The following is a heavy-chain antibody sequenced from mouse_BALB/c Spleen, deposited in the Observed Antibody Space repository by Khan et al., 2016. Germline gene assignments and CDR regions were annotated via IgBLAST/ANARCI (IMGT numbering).Heavy chain of an antibody. CDR1: GYAFTSYY. V-gene: IGHV1S56*01. Sequence: QVQLKESGPELVKPGASVKMSCKASGYAFTSYYIHWVKQRPGQGLEWIGWNYPGDGMINYNEKFRGRTTLTADKSSSTAYMLLSSLTSEDSAIYFCARVYDGYSAWFGYWGQGTLFTVSA. CDR3: ARVYDGYSAWFGY. J-gene: IGHJ3*01. CDR2: NYPGDGMI. D-gene: IGHD2-3*01.